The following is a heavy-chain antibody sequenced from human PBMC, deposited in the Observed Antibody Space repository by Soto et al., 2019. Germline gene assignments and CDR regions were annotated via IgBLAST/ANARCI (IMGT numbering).Heavy chain of an antibody. V-gene: IGHV4-59*01. J-gene: IGHJ1*01. D-gene: IGHD4-17*01. CDR2: IYYSGST. CDR1: GGSISSYY. CDR3: ASVAGDYEEYFHH. Sequence: SETLSLTCTVSGGSISSYYWSWIRQPPGKGLEWIGYIYYSGSTNYNPSLKSRVTISVDTSKNQFSLKLSSVTAADTAVYYCASVAGDYEEYFHHWGQGTLVTVSS.